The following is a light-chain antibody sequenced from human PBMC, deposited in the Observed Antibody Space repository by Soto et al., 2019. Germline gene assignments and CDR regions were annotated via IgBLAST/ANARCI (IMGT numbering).Light chain of an antibody. V-gene: IGKV3-15*01. J-gene: IGKJ5*01. CDR3: QQYSKWPIT. CDR2: GIS. Sequence: EMVMTQSPAILSVSPGESATLSCRASQSANSNYLAWYQQHPGQPPRLLIYGISTRATGIPARFSGSGSGTEFSLTISSLQSEDFAVYYCQQYSKWPITFGQGTRLEIK. CDR1: QSANSN.